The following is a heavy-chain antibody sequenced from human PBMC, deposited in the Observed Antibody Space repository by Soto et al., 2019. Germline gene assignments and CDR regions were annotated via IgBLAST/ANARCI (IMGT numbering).Heavy chain of an antibody. CDR2: IYHSGST. V-gene: IGHV4-30-2*01. CDR1: GGSISSGGYS. Sequence: QLQLQESGSGLVKPSQTLSLTCAVSGGSISSGGYSWSWIRQPPGKGLEWIGYIYHSGSTYYNPSLKSRVTISVDRSKNQFSLNLSSVTAADTAVYYCARAHYGDYGYGMDVWGQGTTVTVSS. J-gene: IGHJ6*02. D-gene: IGHD4-17*01. CDR3: ARAHYGDYGYGMDV.